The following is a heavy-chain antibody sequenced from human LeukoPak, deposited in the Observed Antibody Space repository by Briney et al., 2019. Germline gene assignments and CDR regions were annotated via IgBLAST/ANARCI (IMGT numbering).Heavy chain of an antibody. CDR2: ISWNSGNI. CDR3: AKGSEVLLWFGVYFDY. J-gene: IGHJ4*02. V-gene: IGHV3-9*03. D-gene: IGHD3-10*01. Sequence: GRSLRLSCAASGFTFDDYAMHWVRQAPGKGLEWVSNISWNSGNIVYADSVKGRFTISRDNAKNSLYLQMNSLRAEDMALYYCAKGSEVLLWFGVYFDYWGQGTLVTASS. CDR1: GFTFDDYA.